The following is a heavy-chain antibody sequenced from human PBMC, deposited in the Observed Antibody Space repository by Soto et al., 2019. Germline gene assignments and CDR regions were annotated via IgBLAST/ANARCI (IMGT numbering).Heavy chain of an antibody. CDR2: INAGNGNT. Sequence: QVQLVQSGAEEKKPGASVRVSCKASGFTFTDYAVHWVRQAPGQSLEWMGWINAGNGNTKYSQKFQGRVTITRDTSASTAYMELSSLRSEDTAVYYCARDKWEDTENAFDIWGQGTMVTVSS. CDR3: ARDKWEDTENAFDI. V-gene: IGHV1-3*05. D-gene: IGHD5-18*01. J-gene: IGHJ3*02. CDR1: GFTFTDYA.